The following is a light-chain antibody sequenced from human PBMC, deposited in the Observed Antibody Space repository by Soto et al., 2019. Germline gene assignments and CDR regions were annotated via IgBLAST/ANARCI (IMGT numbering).Light chain of an antibody. J-gene: IGKJ1*01. Sequence: MLSQSPGTLSLSTGQTATLSCRASQDVSDNYVAWYQQNPGQAPRLLISGASNRATGIPDRFTGSGSGTDFTLTISGLEPEDFALYHCQQYSSSPWTFAQGTKVAI. CDR2: GAS. CDR1: QDVSDNY. V-gene: IGKV3-20*01. CDR3: QQYSSSPWT.